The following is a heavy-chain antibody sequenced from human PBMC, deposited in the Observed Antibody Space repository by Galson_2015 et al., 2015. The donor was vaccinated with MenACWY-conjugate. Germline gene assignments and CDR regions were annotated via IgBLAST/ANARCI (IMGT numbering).Heavy chain of an antibody. CDR2: IIPVFHTT. CDR1: GDSFNTYS. CDR3: ARPGGDYEQRTFFDY. V-gene: IGHV1-69*13. D-gene: IGHD4-17*01. J-gene: IGHJ4*02. Sequence: SVKVSCKASGDSFNTYSFNWIRQAPGQGPEWLGGIIPVFHTTDYALRFQGRLTITADESTSTVYMELSSLRSDDTAIYYCARPGGDYEQRTFFDYWGQGTLVTVSS.